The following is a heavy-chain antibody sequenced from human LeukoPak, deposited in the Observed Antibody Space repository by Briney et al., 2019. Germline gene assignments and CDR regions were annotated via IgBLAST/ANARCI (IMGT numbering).Heavy chain of an antibody. CDR3: GRGRGKDDY. CDR2: IDPSDSYT. Sequence: PGGSLKISCKGSGYSFTSYWISWVRQMPGKGLEWMGRIDPSDSYTNYSPSFQGHVTISADKSISTAYLQWSSLKASDTAMYFCGRGRGKDDYWGQGTLVTVSS. D-gene: IGHD3-16*01. J-gene: IGHJ4*02. V-gene: IGHV5-10-1*01. CDR1: GYSFTSYW.